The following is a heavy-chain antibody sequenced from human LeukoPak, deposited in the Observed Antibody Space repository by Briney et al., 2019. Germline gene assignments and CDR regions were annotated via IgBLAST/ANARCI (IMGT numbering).Heavy chain of an antibody. CDR2: ISAYNGNT. Sequence: ASVKVSCKASGYTFTSYGISWVRQAPGQGLEWMGWISAYNGNTNYAQKLQGRVTMTTDTSTSTAYMELRSLRSDDTAVYYCARSRRPVPVRLGELSTTYYYYMDVWGKGTTVTVSS. CDR1: GYTFTSYG. J-gene: IGHJ6*03. V-gene: IGHV1-18*01. D-gene: IGHD3-16*02. CDR3: ARSRRPVPVRLGELSTTYYYYMDV.